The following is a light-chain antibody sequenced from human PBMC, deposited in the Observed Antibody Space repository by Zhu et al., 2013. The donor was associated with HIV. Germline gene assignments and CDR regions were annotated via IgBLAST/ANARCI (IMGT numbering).Light chain of an antibody. CDR3: QQSYSTFRT. CDR1: QSISTH. J-gene: IGKJ4*01. V-gene: IGKV1-39*01. CDR2: AAS. Sequence: DIQMTQSPSSLSASVGDRVTITCRASQSISTHLNWYQQKPGKAPKLLIYAASSLQSGVPSRFSGSGSGTDFTLTISSLQPEDSATYYCQQSYSTFRTFGGGTKVEIK.